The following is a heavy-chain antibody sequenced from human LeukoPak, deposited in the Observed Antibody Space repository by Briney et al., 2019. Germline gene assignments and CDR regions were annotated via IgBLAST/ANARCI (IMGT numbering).Heavy chain of an antibody. J-gene: IGHJ4*02. CDR2: ISSNGGST. D-gene: IGHD3-22*01. CDR3: ARDGYYYDSSGYYSGYFDY. V-gene: IGHV3-64*01. CDR1: GFTFSSYA. Sequence: GGSLRLSCAASGFTFSSYAMHWVRQAPGKGLEYVSAISSNGGSTYYASSVKGRFTISRDNSKNTLYLQMGSLRAEDMAVYYCARDGYYYDSSGYYSGYFDYWGQGTLVTVSS.